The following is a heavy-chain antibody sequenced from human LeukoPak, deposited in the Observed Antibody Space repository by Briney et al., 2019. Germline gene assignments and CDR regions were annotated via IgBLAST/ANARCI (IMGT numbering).Heavy chain of an antibody. J-gene: IGHJ6*02. CDR1: GYTFTSYD. Sequence: ASVKVSCKASGYTFTSYDINWVRQATGQGLEWMGWMNPNSGNTGYAQKFQGRVTMTRNTSISTAYMELSSLRSEDTAVYYCASDSSSGWYYYYYGMDVWGQGTTVTVSS. D-gene: IGHD6-19*01. CDR3: ASDSSSGWYYYYYGMDV. CDR2: MNPNSGNT. V-gene: IGHV1-8*01.